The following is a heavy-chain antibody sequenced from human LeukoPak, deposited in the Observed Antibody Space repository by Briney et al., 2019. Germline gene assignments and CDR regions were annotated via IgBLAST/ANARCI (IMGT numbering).Heavy chain of an antibody. CDR1: GGSISSGGYS. Sequence: PSQTLSLTCAVSGGSISSGGYSWSWIRQPPGKGLEWIGSIYYSGSTYYNPSLKSRVTISVDTSKNQFSLKLSSVTAADTAVYYCARGVGAPFVYWGQGTLVTVSS. CDR3: ARGVGAPFVY. CDR2: IYYSGST. V-gene: IGHV4-30-2*03. D-gene: IGHD3-10*01. J-gene: IGHJ4*02.